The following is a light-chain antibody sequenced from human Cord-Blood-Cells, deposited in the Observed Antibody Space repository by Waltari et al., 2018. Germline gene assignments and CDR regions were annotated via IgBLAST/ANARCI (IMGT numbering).Light chain of an antibody. CDR2: DAS. J-gene: IGKJ2*01. CDR1: QSISSY. Sequence: DIQMTQSPSSLSASVGDRVTITCRASQSISSYLNWYQQKPGKAPKLLIYDASSLQSGVPSRFSGSGSATDFTLTISSLQPEDFATYYCQQRYSTPLYTFGQGTKLEIK. CDR3: QQRYSTPLYT. V-gene: IGKV1-39*01.